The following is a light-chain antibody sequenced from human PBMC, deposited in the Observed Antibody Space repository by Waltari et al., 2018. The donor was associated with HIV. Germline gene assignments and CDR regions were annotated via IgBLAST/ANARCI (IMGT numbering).Light chain of an antibody. Sequence: EIVLTQSPGTLSLSPGERAPLSCSASQSVRSSYLAWYQQKPDQAPSVLIYGASSRATGIPDRFSGSESGTDFTLTISRLEPEDFAVYYCQQYGSSSWTFGQGTKVEIK. CDR1: QSVRSSY. V-gene: IGKV3-20*01. J-gene: IGKJ1*01. CDR2: GAS. CDR3: QQYGSSSWT.